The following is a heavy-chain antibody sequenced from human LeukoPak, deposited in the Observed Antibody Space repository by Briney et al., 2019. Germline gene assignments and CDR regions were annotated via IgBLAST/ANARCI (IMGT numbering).Heavy chain of an antibody. CDR3: ARVGDYYDSSGYYYYYGMDV. D-gene: IGHD3-22*01. CDR2: IYYGGNT. V-gene: IGHV4-61*01. Sequence: SETLSLTCAVSGDSVSSSNYYWSWIRQPPGKGLEWIGYIYYGGNTNYNPSLQSRITISVDTSKSQFSLKLSSVTAADTAVYYCARVGDYYDSSGYYYYYGMDVWGQGTTVTVSS. CDR1: GDSVSSSNYY. J-gene: IGHJ6*02.